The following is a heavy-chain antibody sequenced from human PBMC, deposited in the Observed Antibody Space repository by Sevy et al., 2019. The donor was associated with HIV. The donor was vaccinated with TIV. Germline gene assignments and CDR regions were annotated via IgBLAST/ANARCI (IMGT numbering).Heavy chain of an antibody. J-gene: IGHJ4*02. CDR3: ARDAYYDFWSGYYYYFDY. D-gene: IGHD3-3*01. CDR2: INQDGSEK. V-gene: IGHV3-7*03. CDR1: GFTFSSHW. Sequence: GGSLRLSCAASGFTFSSHWMSWVRQAPGKGLEWVANINQDGSEKYYVDSVKGRFPISRDNTKNSLYLQMNSLRAEDTAVYYCARDAYYDFWSGYYYYFDYWGQGTLVTVSS.